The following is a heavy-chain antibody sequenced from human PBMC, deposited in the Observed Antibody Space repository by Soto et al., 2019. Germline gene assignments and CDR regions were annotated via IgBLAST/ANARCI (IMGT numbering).Heavy chain of an antibody. J-gene: IGHJ4*02. V-gene: IGHV3-23*01. CDR3: AKDWTRGGATPVPTHFDY. D-gene: IGHD1-26*01. CDR1: GFTFSSYA. Sequence: GGSLRLSCAASGFTFSSYAMSWVRQAPGKGLEWVSAISGSGGSTYYADSVKGRFTISRDNSKNTLYLQMNSLRAEDTAVYYCAKDWTRGGATPVPTHFDYWGQGTLVTVSS. CDR2: ISGSGGST.